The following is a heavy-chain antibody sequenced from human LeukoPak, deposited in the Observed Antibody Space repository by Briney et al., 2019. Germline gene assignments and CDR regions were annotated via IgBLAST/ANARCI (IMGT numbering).Heavy chain of an antibody. D-gene: IGHD2-2*01. Sequence: GASVKVSCKASGYTFTDYYMHWVQQAPGKGLEWMGRVDPEDGETIYAEKFQGRVTMTRDTSTSTVYMELSSLRSEDTAVYYCARGCESTSCYVDAFDIWGQGTMVTVSS. CDR2: VDPEDGET. J-gene: IGHJ3*02. CDR1: GYTFTDYY. V-gene: IGHV1-69-2*01. CDR3: ARGCESTSCYVDAFDI.